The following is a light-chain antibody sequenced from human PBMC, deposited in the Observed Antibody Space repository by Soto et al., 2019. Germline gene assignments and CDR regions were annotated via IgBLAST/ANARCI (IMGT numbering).Light chain of an antibody. J-gene: IGLJ1*01. V-gene: IGLV2-14*01. CDR2: DVS. CDR3: SSYRSSSTLYV. Sequence: QSALTQPASVSGSPGQSITISCTGTSSDVGGYNYVSWYQQHPGKAPKLMIYDVSNRPSGVSNRFSGSKSGNTASLTISGLQAEDEADYYRSSYRSSSTLYVFGTGTKLTVL. CDR1: SSDVGGYNY.